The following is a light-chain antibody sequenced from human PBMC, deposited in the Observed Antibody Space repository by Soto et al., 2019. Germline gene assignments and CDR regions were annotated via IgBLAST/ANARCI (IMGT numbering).Light chain of an antibody. Sequence: QSVLTQPASVSGSPGQSITISCTGSSSDVGGYNYVSWYQQHPDKAPKLMIYDVNNRPSGVSNRFSGSKSGNMASLTISGLQAEDEADYYCSSYTSSNTLVFGTGTKLTVL. CDR2: DVN. CDR3: SSYTSSNTLV. CDR1: SSDVGGYNY. V-gene: IGLV2-14*03. J-gene: IGLJ1*01.